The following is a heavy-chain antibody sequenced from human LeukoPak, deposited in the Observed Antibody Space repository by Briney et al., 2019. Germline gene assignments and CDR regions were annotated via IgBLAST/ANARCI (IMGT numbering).Heavy chain of an antibody. CDR1: GYSFTSYW. V-gene: IGHV5-51*01. CDR2: MYPGDSDT. D-gene: IGHD2-2*01. Sequence: GESLKISCKGSGYSFTSYWIGWVRQMPGKGLEWMGIMYPGDSDTRYSPSFQGQVTISADKSISTAYLQWSSLKASDTAMYYCARLPYCSSTSCYDSYYYGMDVWGQGTTVTVSS. J-gene: IGHJ6*02. CDR3: ARLPYCSSTSCYDSYYYGMDV.